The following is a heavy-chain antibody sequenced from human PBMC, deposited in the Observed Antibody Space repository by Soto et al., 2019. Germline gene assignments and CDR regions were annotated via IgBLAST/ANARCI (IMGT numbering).Heavy chain of an antibody. CDR2: ISSIGVAT. CDR1: GFTFSIHE. V-gene: IGHV3-48*03. J-gene: IGHJ4*02. D-gene: IGHD6-19*01. CDR3: SREGRVGGIDY. Sequence: GGSLRLSCAASGFTFSIHEMNWVRQAPGKGLEWVSYISSIGVATYYADSVKGRFTISRDNAKNSLYLQMNSLRAEDTAVYYCSREGRVGGIDYWGQGTPVTVSS.